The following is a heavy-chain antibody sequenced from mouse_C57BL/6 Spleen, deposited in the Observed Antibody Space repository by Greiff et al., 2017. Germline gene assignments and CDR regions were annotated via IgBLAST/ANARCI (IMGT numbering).Heavy chain of an antibody. CDR2: INPNNGGT. D-gene: IGHD3-3*01. V-gene: IGHV1-26*01. CDR3: ARGKGPWFAY. J-gene: IGHJ3*01. Sequence: EVKLQQSGPELVKPGASVKISCKASGYTFTDYYMNWVKQSHGKSLEWIGDINPNNGGTSYNQKFKGKATLTVDKSSSTAYMELRSLTSEDSAVYYCARGKGPWFAYWGQGTLVTVSA. CDR1: GYTFTDYY.